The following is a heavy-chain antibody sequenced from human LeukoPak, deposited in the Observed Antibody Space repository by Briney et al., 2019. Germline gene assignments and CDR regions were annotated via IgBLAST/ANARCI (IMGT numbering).Heavy chain of an antibody. D-gene: IGHD4-17*01. CDR1: GFTFDDYA. V-gene: IGHV3-9*01. CDR3: AKGFDETVTEYYFDY. J-gene: IGHJ4*02. CDR2: ISWNSGSI. Sequence: GRSLRLSCAASGFTFDDYAMHWVRQAPGKGLEWVSGISWNSGSIGYADSVKGRFTISRDNAKNSLYLQMNSLRAEDTALYYCAKGFDETVTEYYFDYWGQGTLVTVSS.